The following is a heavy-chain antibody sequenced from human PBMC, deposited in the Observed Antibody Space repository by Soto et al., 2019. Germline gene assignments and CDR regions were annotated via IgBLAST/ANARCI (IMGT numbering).Heavy chain of an antibody. CDR1: GYTFTSYA. CDR2: INAGNGNT. CDR3: ARIPGSGGMDV. Sequence: QVQLVQSGAEVKKPGASVKVSCKASGYTFTSYAMHWVRQAPGQRLEWMGWINAGNGNTKYSQKFQGRVTITRDTCASTAYMELSSLRSEDTAVYYCARIPGSGGMDVWGQGTTVTVSS. D-gene: IGHD6-19*01. V-gene: IGHV1-3*01. J-gene: IGHJ6*02.